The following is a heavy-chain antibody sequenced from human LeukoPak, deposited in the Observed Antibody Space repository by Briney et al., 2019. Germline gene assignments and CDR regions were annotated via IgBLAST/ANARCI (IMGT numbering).Heavy chain of an antibody. CDR2: IYYSGTT. CDR3: ASLPRAYAAYSDY. CDR1: GGSISSSSYY. Sequence: SETLSLTCTVSGGSISSSSYYWGWIRQPPGKGLEWIGNIYYSGTTYYNPSLKSRVTISVDTSRAQFSLKLSSVTATDTAVYYCASLPRAYAAYSDYWGQGTLVTVSS. D-gene: IGHD2-21*01. J-gene: IGHJ4*02. V-gene: IGHV4-39*01.